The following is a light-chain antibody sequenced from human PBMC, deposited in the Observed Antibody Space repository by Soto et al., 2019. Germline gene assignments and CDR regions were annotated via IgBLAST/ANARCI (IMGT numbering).Light chain of an antibody. Sequence: QSALTQPASMSGSPGQSITISCTGTSSDIGTYNYVSWYQQHPGKAPKLMIYEVSSRPSGVSNRFSGSKSGNTASLTISGLQAEDEAEYYCSSYTTSIPIFGTGTKLTVL. V-gene: IGLV2-14*01. J-gene: IGLJ1*01. CDR3: SSYTTSIPI. CDR2: EVS. CDR1: SSDIGTYNY.